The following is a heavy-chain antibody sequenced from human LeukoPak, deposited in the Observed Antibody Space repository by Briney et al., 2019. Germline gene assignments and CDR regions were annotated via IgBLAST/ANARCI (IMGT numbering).Heavy chain of an antibody. CDR2: ISGTGGNT. Sequence: PGGSLRLSCAASGFTFSTYAMSWVRQAPGKGLEWVSAISGTGGNTYYADSVKGRFTISRDNAKNSLYLQMNNLRAEDTAVYYCAKRGYCSVASCSQTPYYFDHWGQGTLVTVSS. J-gene: IGHJ4*02. D-gene: IGHD2-15*01. CDR1: GFTFSTYA. V-gene: IGHV3-23*01. CDR3: AKRGYCSVASCSQTPYYFDH.